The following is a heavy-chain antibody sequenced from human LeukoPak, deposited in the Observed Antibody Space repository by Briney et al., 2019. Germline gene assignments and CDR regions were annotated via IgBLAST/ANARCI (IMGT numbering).Heavy chain of an antibody. CDR3: AKDFKGGSSSGY. CDR2: ISGSGGST. D-gene: IGHD3-16*01. CDR1: GFTFSSYA. J-gene: IGHJ4*02. V-gene: IGHV3-23*01. Sequence: GWSLRLSCPASGFTFSSYAMSWVRQAPGKGLEWVSAISGSGGSTYYADSVKGRFTISRDNSKNTLYLQMNSLRAEDTAVYYCAKDFKGGSSSGYWGQGTLVTVSS.